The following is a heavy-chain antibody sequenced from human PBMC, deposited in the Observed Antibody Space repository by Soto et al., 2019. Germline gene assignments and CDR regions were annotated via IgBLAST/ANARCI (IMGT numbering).Heavy chain of an antibody. V-gene: IGHV4-39*01. Sequence: QLQLQESGPGLVKPSETLSLTCTVSGGSISSSSYYWGWIRQPPGKGLEWIGSIYYSGSTYYNPSLKSRVTISVDTSKNQFSLKLSSVTAADTAVYYCARRDGGYGDFPDYWGQGTLVTVSS. CDR2: IYYSGST. D-gene: IGHD4-17*01. J-gene: IGHJ4*02. CDR3: ARRDGGYGDFPDY. CDR1: GGSISSSSYY.